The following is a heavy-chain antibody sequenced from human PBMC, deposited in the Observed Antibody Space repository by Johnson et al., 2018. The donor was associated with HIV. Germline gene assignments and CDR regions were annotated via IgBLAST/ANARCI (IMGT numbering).Heavy chain of an antibody. V-gene: IGHV3-23*04. D-gene: IGHD3-16*01. CDR2: ISGSGGST. J-gene: IGHJ3*02. CDR1: GFTLSDSA. CDR3: ANGGGGAFDI. Sequence: MLLVESGGGVVQPGRSLRLSCAASGFTLSDSALHWVRQAPGKGLEWVSAISGSGGSTYYAYSLKGRFTISRDNSKNTLYLQMNSLRAEDTAVYYCANGGGGAFDIWGQGTMVTVSS.